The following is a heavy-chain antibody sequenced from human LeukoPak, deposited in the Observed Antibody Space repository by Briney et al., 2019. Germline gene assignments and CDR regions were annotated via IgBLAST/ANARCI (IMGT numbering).Heavy chain of an antibody. CDR3: ARGIEMATIKGMAIYAFDI. CDR2: INPNSGGT. CDR1: GYTFTGYY. V-gene: IGHV1-2*02. Sequence: GASVKVSCKASGYTFTGYYMHWVRQAPGQGLEWMGWINPNSGGTNYAQKFQGRVTMTRDTSISTAYMELSRLRSEDTAVYYCARGIEMATIKGMAIYAFDIWGQGTMVTVSS. J-gene: IGHJ3*02. D-gene: IGHD5-24*01.